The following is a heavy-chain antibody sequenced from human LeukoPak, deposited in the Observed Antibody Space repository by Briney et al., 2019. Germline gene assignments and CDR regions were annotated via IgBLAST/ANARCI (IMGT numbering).Heavy chain of an antibody. CDR2: ISTTATTI. J-gene: IGHJ4*02. Sequence: GGSLRLSCGASGFTFSDYYMSWIRQAPGKGLVWVSYISTTATTIYYADSVKGRFTISRDNAKNSLYLQMNSLRAEDTAVYYCARVLDGSNDCWGQGTLVTVSS. CDR3: ARVLDGSNDC. V-gene: IGHV3-11*01. CDR1: GFTFSDYY. D-gene: IGHD2/OR15-2a*01.